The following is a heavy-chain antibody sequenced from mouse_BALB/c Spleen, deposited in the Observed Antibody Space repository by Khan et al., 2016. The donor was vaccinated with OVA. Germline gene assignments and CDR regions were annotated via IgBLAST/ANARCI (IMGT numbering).Heavy chain of an antibody. CDR2: IDPASGNV. V-gene: IGHV14-3*02. Sequence: VQLQQSGAEFVKPGASVKVSCTASGFNIKDTYMHWINQRPQQGLVWIGRIDPASGNVRYDPKFQDKATITADASSNTAYLQLNSLTSEDSAVYYCIRGAYSGLFSFWGQGTLVTVSA. CDR1: GFNIKDTY. D-gene: IGHD2-10*01. CDR3: IRGAYSGLFSF. J-gene: IGHJ3*01.